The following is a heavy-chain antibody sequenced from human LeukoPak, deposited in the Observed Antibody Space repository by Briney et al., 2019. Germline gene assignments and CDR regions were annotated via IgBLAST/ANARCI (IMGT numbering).Heavy chain of an antibody. CDR3: ARSLEYYFDY. CDR2: TRNKANSYTT. V-gene: IGHV3-72*01. J-gene: IGHJ4*02. CDR1: GFTFSSYW. Sequence: GGSLRLSCAASGFTFSSYWMSWVRQAPGKGLEWVGRTRNKANSYTTEYAASVKGRFTISRDDSKNSLYLQMNSLKAEDTAVYYCARSLEYYFDYWGQGTLVTVSS.